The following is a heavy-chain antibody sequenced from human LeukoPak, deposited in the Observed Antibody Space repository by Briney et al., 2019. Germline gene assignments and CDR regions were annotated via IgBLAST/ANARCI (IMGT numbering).Heavy chain of an antibody. CDR2: IRYDGSNK. D-gene: IGHD3-10*01. J-gene: IGHJ5*02. CDR3: AEANYYGSGIPNWFDP. V-gene: IGHV3-30*02. CDR1: GFTLSSHG. Sequence: GGSLRLSCAASGFTLSSHGMHWVRQTPAKGLEWVAFIRYDGSNKYYADSVKGRFTISRDNSKNTLYLQMNSLRAEDTAVYYCAEANYYGSGIPNWFDPWGQGTLVTVSS.